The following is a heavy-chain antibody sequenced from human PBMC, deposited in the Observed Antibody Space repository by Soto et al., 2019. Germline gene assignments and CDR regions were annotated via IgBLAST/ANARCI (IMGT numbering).Heavy chain of an antibody. CDR2: IYYSGST. CDR1: GGSISSGGYY. D-gene: IGHD3-22*01. CDR3: ARALYPYYYDSSGYYYVDY. J-gene: IGHJ4*02. Sequence: SQTLSLTCTVSGGSISSGGYYWSWIRQHPGKGLEWIGYIYYSGSTYYNPSLKSRVTISVDTSKNQFSLKLSSVTAADTAVYYCARALYPYYYDSSGYYYVDYWGQGTLVTVSS. V-gene: IGHV4-31*03.